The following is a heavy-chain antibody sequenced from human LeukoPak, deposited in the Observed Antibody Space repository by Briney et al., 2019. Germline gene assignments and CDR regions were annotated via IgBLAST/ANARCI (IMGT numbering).Heavy chain of an antibody. CDR2: INDVSNTI. CDR1: GFTFSTYS. Sequence: GGSLRLSCAASGFTFSTYSMNWVRQAPGKGLEWVSYINDVSNTIYYADSVKGRFTISRDNAKNSLYLQMNSLRVEDTAVYYCAKVDYGDYRSDFDYWGQGTLVTVSS. CDR3: AKVDYGDYRSDFDY. J-gene: IGHJ4*02. V-gene: IGHV3-48*01. D-gene: IGHD4-17*01.